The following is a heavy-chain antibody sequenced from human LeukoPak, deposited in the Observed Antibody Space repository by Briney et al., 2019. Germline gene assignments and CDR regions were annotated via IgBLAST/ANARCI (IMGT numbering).Heavy chain of an antibody. CDR3: ARSIAVVPAAMYQKYNWFDP. CDR2: ISSSSSYI. D-gene: IGHD2-2*01. J-gene: IGHJ5*02. Sequence: PGGSLRLSCAASGFTFSSYSMNWVRQAPGKWLEWVSSISSSSSYIYYADSVKGRFTISRDNAKNSLYLQMNSLRAEDTAVYYCARSIAVVPAAMYQKYNWFDPWGQGTLVTVSS. V-gene: IGHV3-21*01. CDR1: GFTFSSYS.